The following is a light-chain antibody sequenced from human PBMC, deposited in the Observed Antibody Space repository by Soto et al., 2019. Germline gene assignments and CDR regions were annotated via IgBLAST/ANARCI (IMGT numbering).Light chain of an antibody. V-gene: IGLV1-44*01. CDR3: AAWDDILNGVV. CDR2: SYN. Sequence: QSVLTQPPSASGTPGQRVTMSCSGSSSNIGSNTVNWYQQLPGTAPKLLIYSYNQRPSGVPDRFSGSKSGTSASLAISGLQSEDEADYYCAAWDDILNGVVFGGGTKLTVL. CDR1: SSNIGSNT. J-gene: IGLJ2*01.